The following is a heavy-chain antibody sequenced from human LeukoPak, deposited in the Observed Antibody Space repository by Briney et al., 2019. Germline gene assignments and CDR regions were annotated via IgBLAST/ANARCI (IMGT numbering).Heavy chain of an antibody. CDR2: ISSSSSYI. J-gene: IGHJ4*02. Sequence: GGSLRLSCAASGFTFSSYSMNWVRQAPGKGLEWVSSISSSSSYIYYADSVKGRFTISRDNAKNSLYLQMNSLRAEDTAVYYCASRRVLWFGESMGGSFDYWGQGTLVAVSS. D-gene: IGHD3-10*01. V-gene: IGHV3-21*01. CDR3: ASRRVLWFGESMGGSFDY. CDR1: GFTFSSYS.